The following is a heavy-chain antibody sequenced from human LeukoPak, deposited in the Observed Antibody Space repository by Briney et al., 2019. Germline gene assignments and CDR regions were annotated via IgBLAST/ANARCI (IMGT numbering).Heavy chain of an antibody. CDR1: GYTFIGYY. CDR2: INPNSGGT. CDR3: ARAPAQTVTIDY. V-gene: IGHV1-2*02. Sequence: ASVKVSCKTSGYTFIGYYVHWVRQAPGQGLEWMGWINPNSGGTNYAQKFQGRVTMTRDTPISTAYMELSRLRSDDTAVYYCARAPAQTVTIDYWGQGTLVTVSS. J-gene: IGHJ4*02. D-gene: IGHD4-17*01.